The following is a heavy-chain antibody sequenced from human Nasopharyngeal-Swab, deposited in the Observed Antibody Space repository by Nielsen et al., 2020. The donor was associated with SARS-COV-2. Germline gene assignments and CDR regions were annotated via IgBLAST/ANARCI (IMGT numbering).Heavy chain of an antibody. CDR3: ARHTSSSGHLNWFDP. Sequence: SETLSLTCSVSGGSISSYYWSWIRQPPGKGLEWIGYIYYSGNTNYNPSLKSRVTIVIDTSKGQFSLKLSSVTAADTAVYYCARHTSSSGHLNWFDPWGQGNVVTVSS. CDR1: GGSISSYY. V-gene: IGHV4-59*08. CDR2: IYYSGNT. J-gene: IGHJ5*02. D-gene: IGHD3-3*01.